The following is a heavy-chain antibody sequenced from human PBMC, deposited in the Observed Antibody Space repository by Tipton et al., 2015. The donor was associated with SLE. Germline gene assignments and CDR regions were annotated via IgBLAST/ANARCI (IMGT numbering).Heavy chain of an antibody. D-gene: IGHD3-22*01. V-gene: IGHV3-48*01. CDR1: GFSFSDYS. CDR3: TKDQGFYYDSSGYSYNWFDP. CDR2: ISSSGDTT. J-gene: IGHJ5*02. Sequence: SLRLSCAASGFSFSDYSMNWVRQAPGKGLEWVSYISSSGDTTYYADSVKGRITISRDNAKDSLYLQMNSLRAEDTSVYYCTKDQGFYYDSSGYSYNWFDPWGQGTLVIVSS.